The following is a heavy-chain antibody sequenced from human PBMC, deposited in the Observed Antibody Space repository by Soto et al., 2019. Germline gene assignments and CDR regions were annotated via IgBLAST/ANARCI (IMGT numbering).Heavy chain of an antibody. CDR3: AVLWFGELFGYFDY. Sequence: ASVKVSCQASGYTFTSYAMHWVRQAHGQRLEWMGWINAGNGNTKYSQKFQGRVTTTRDTSASTAYMELSSLRSEDTAVYYCAVLWFGELFGYFDYWGQGTLVTVSS. CDR2: INAGNGNT. CDR1: GYTFTSYA. V-gene: IGHV1-3*01. J-gene: IGHJ4*02. D-gene: IGHD3-10*01.